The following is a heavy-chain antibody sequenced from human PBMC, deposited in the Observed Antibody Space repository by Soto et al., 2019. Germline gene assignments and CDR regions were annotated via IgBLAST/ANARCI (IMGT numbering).Heavy chain of an antibody. Sequence: QVQLVQSGAEVKKPGASVKVSCKASGYTFTSYGISWVRQAPGQGLEWMGWISAYNGNTNYAQKLQGRVTMTTDTSTSTAYMELRSLRSDDTAMYYCARDHTDYGDYEEALDYWGQGTLVTVSS. CDR3: ARDHTDYGDYEEALDY. CDR2: ISAYNGNT. D-gene: IGHD4-17*01. CDR1: GYTFTSYG. J-gene: IGHJ4*02. V-gene: IGHV1-18*01.